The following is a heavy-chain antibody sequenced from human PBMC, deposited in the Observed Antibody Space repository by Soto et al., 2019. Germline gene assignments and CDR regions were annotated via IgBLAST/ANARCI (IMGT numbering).Heavy chain of an antibody. D-gene: IGHD3-9*01. CDR2: IYTTGSA. CDR1: GVSIKTYY. CDR3: ARDDYYDSNNWFDP. J-gene: IGHJ5*02. Sequence: QVQLQESGPGLVKPSETLSLTCAVSGVSIKTYYWSRIRKPAGKGLEWIGRIYTTGSANHNPSLKSRVTMSVDTSKNQVSLKLTSVTAADAGVYYCARDDYYDSNNWFDPWGQGILVTVSS. V-gene: IGHV4-4*07.